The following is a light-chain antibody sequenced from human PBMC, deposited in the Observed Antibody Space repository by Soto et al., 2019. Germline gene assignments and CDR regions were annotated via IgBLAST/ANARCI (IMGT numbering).Light chain of an antibody. CDR2: DVS. CDR1: SSDVGGYNY. CDR3: SSYTTSNTRQIV. V-gene: IGLV2-14*01. Sequence: QSVLTQPASVCGSPGQAITISCTGTSSDVGGYNYVSWYHQHAGKAPKFMLYDVSNRRSGGSNRFSGSKSGNTASLTISGLQAEDEADYYCSSYTTSNTRQIVFGTGTKVTVL. J-gene: IGLJ1*01.